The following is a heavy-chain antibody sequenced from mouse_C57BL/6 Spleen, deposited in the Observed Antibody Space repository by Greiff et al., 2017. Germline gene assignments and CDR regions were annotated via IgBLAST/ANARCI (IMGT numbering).Heavy chain of an antibody. CDR3: ARVSSSYGDAMDY. D-gene: IGHD1-1*01. J-gene: IGHJ4*01. CDR1: GYSFTGYY. Sequence: VQLQQSGPELVKPGASVKISCKASGYSFTGYYMNWVKQSPEKSLEWIGEINPSTGGTTYNQKFKAKATLTVDKSSSTAYMQLKSLTSEDSAVYYCARVSSSYGDAMDYWGQGTSVTVSS. CDR2: INPSTGGT. V-gene: IGHV1-42*01.